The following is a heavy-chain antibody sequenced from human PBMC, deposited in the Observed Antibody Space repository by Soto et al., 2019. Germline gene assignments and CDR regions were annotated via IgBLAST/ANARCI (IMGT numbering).Heavy chain of an antibody. CDR1: GFTFSSYA. J-gene: IGHJ6*02. D-gene: IGHD6-19*01. CDR2: ISYDGSNK. CDR3: ARDSNYGLKSGWYYYYYGMDV. V-gene: IGHV3-30-3*01. Sequence: PVGSLRLSCAASGFTFSSYAMHWVRQAPGKGLEWVAVISYDGSNKYYADSVKGRFTISRDNSKNTLYLQMNSLRAEDTAVYYCARDSNYGLKSGWYYYYYGMDVWGQGTTVTVSS.